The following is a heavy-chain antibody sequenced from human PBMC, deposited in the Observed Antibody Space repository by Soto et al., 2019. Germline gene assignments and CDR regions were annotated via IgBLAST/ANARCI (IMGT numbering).Heavy chain of an antibody. CDR2: INAGNGNT. D-gene: IGHD3-16*01. J-gene: IGHJ6*03. CDR1: GYTFTSHP. CDR3: AIGRGGHYYYYYVDV. V-gene: IGHV1-3*01. Sequence: QVQLVQSGAEVKKPGASVKVSCKASGYTFTSHPVHWVRQAPGQRLEWMGWINAGNGNTKYSQNFQDRVTITRDTSADTAYMELSSLRSEDTAVYYCAIGRGGHYYYYYVDVWGKGTTVTVSS.